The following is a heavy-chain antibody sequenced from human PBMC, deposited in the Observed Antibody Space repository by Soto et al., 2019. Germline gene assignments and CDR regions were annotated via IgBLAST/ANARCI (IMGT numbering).Heavy chain of an antibody. CDR3: ARLYYGSGSDYYFDY. CDR2: INAGNGNT. CDR1: GYTFTSYA. V-gene: IGHV1-3*01. J-gene: IGHJ4*02. Sequence: DSVNVSCKASGYTFTSYAMHWVRQAPGQRLEWMGWINAGNGNTKYSQKFQGRVTITRDTSASTAYMELSSLRSEDTAVYYCARLYYGSGSDYYFDYWGQGTLVTVS. D-gene: IGHD3-10*01.